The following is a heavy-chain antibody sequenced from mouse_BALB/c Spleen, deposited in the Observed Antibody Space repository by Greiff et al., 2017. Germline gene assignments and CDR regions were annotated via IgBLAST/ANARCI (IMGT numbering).Heavy chain of an antibody. V-gene: IGHV5-6-3*01. CDR2: INSNGGST. CDR3: ARDGGTLFFDY. J-gene: IGHJ2*01. CDR1: GFTFSSYG. Sequence: DVKLVESGGGLVQPGGSRKLSCAASGFTFSSYGMSWVRQTPDKRLELVATINSNGGSTYYPDSVKGRFTISRDNAKNTLYLQMSSLKSEDTAMYYCARDGGTLFFDYWAKAPLSQSPQ.